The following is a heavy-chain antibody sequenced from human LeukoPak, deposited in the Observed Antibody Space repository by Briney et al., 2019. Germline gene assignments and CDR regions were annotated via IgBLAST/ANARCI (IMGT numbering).Heavy chain of an antibody. CDR2: INPNSGAT. Sequence: AASVKVSCKASGYTFTGYYMHWVRQAPGRGLEWMGWINPNSGATKYAQKFQGRVTMTRDTFISTAYMEVSRLRFDDTAVYYCARDGGWYQLLWWFDPWGQGTLVTVSS. D-gene: IGHD2-2*01. CDR3: ARDGGWYQLLWWFDP. V-gene: IGHV1-2*02. CDR1: GYTFTGYY. J-gene: IGHJ5*02.